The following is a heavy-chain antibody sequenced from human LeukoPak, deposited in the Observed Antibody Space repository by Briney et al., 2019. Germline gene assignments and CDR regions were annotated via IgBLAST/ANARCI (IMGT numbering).Heavy chain of an antibody. J-gene: IGHJ5*02. Sequence: GGSLRLSCAASGFTLSNYWMHWFRQVPGKGLEWVSAIHTSGDTCYADSVKDRFTISRDTSKNTLYLQINSLRVEDTAVYYCIVFGDSNHWGQGTLVTVSS. CDR3: IVFGDSNH. D-gene: IGHD4-17*01. V-gene: IGHV3-53*01. CDR1: GFTLSNYW. CDR2: IHTSGDT.